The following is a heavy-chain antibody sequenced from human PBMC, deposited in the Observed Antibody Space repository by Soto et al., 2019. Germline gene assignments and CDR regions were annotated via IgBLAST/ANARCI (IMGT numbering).Heavy chain of an antibody. V-gene: IGHV2-5*02. CDR3: AHLVVAGLTYYFDY. CDR1: GFSLSTSAVC. CDR2: IYWDDDK. Sequence: QITLKESGPTLVKPTQTLTLTCTFSGFSLSTSAVCVGWIRQPPGKALEWLAFIYWDDDKRYSPSLKSSLTITKDTSKNPVVLAMPNMDPVDTATYYCAHLVVAGLTYYFDYWCQGTLVTVSS. J-gene: IGHJ4*02. D-gene: IGHD2-15*01.